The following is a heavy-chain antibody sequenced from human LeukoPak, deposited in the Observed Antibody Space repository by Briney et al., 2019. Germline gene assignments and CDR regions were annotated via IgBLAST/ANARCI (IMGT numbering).Heavy chain of an antibody. CDR3: AKVIDCYDSSGHFDY. V-gene: IGHV3-48*01. D-gene: IGHD3-22*01. J-gene: IGHJ4*02. Sequence: GGSLRLSCAASGFTFSSYSMNWVRQAPGKGLEWVSYISSSSSTISYADSVKGRFTISRDNSKNTLYLQMNSLRAEDTAVYYCAKVIDCYDSSGHFDYWGQGTLVTVSS. CDR2: ISSSSSTI. CDR1: GFTFSSYS.